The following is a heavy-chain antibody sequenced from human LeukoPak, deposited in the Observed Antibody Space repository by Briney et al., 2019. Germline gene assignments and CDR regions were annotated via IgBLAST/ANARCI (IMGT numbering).Heavy chain of an antibody. Sequence: GGSLRLSCAASGFTVSSNYMSWVRQAPGKGLEWVSVIYSGGSTYYADSVKGRFTISRDNAKNSLYLQMNSLRAEDTAVYYCARDQDCSGGSCYPYYYYYYGMDVWGQGTTVTVSS. CDR1: GFTVSSNY. CDR3: ARDQDCSGGSCYPYYYYYYGMDV. D-gene: IGHD2-15*01. J-gene: IGHJ6*02. V-gene: IGHV3-66*01. CDR2: IYSGGST.